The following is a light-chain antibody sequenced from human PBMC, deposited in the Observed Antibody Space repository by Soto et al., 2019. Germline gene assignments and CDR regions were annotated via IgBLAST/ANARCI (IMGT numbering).Light chain of an antibody. J-gene: IGKJ4*01. Sequence: DIQMTQPPSTLSASVGARAPITCRASQGINNWLAWYQQKPGKAPKLLIYKTSDLESGVPSRFSGSGSGTEFSLTISSLQPDDFATYYCQQYKSFSLTFGGGTRVEVK. CDR2: KTS. CDR1: QGINNW. V-gene: IGKV1-5*03. CDR3: QQYKSFSLT.